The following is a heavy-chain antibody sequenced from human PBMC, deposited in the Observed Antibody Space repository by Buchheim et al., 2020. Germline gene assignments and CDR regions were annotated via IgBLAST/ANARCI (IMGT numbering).Heavy chain of an antibody. CDR3: ANLYYYDRIGEFEGYYFDY. CDR1: GFTFSSYA. Sequence: EVQLLESGGGLVQPGGSLRLSCAASGFTFSSYAMSWVRQAPGKGLEWVSAISGSGGSTYYADSVKGRFTISRDNSKNTLYLQMNSLRAEDTAVYYCANLYYYDRIGEFEGYYFDYWGQGTL. D-gene: IGHD3-22*01. V-gene: IGHV3-23*01. CDR2: ISGSGGST. J-gene: IGHJ4*02.